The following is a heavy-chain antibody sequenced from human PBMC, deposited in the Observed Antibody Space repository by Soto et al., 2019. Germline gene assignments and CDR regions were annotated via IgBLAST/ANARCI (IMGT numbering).Heavy chain of an antibody. CDR2: IYYSGST. CDR3: ATQEVGGSYVYTFDP. D-gene: IGHD1-26*01. J-gene: IGHJ5*02. Sequence: SETLSLTCTVSGGSLSSYYWNWIRQPPGKGLEWIGYIYYSGSTNYNPSFKSRVTISVDTSKNQFSLKLSSVTAADTAVYYCATQEVGGSYVYTFDPWGQGILVTVSS. CDR1: GGSLSSYY. V-gene: IGHV4-59*08.